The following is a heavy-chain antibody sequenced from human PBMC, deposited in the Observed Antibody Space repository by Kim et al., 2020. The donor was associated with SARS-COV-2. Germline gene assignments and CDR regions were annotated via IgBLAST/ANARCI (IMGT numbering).Heavy chain of an antibody. V-gene: IGHV3-21*01. CDR3: ARNRFWGSSPDY. Sequence: ISYAASLKDRLTISRTNAKNSLYLQINSRRAEDTAVYYCARNRFWGSSPDYWGQGTLVTVSS. J-gene: IGHJ4*02. CDR2: I. D-gene: IGHD3-16*01.